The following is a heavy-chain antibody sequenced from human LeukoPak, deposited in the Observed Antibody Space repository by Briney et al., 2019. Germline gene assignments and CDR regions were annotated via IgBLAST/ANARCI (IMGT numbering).Heavy chain of an antibody. CDR2: MNPNSGNT. Sequence: ASVKVSCKASGYTFTSYDINWVRQATGQGLEWMGWMNPNSGNTGYAQKFQGRVTMTRNTSISTAYMELSRLRSDDTAVYYCARLYSGYDSDYFDYWGQGTLVTVSS. CDR1: GYTFTSYD. CDR3: ARLYSGYDSDYFDY. D-gene: IGHD5-12*01. V-gene: IGHV1-8*01. J-gene: IGHJ4*02.